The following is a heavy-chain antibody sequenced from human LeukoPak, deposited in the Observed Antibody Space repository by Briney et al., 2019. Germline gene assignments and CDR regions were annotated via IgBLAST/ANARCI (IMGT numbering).Heavy chain of an antibody. CDR3: ARVYGSGVWDGYFDS. CDR2: IYHSGSS. Sequence: SETLSLTCTVPGYSISSGYYWGWIRQPPGKGLEWIGSIYHSGSSLYNPSLKSRVTISVDTSKNHFSLKLRSTTAADTAMYYCARVYGSGVWDGYFDSWGQGTLVTVSS. CDR1: GYSISSGYY. J-gene: IGHJ4*02. V-gene: IGHV4-38-2*02. D-gene: IGHD3-10*01.